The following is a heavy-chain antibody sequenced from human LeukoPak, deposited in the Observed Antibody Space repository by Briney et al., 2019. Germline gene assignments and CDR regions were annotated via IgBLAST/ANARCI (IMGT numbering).Heavy chain of an antibody. Sequence: GSLRLSCAASGFTFSNAWMSWVRQAPGKGLEWVGRIKSKTDGGTTDYAAPVKGRFTISRDDSKNTLYLQMNSLKTEDTAVYYCTTAYYYDSSGYYYAFDYWGQGTLVTVSS. D-gene: IGHD3-22*01. CDR3: TTAYYYDSSGYYYAFDY. V-gene: IGHV3-15*01. J-gene: IGHJ4*02. CDR2: IKSKTDGGTT. CDR1: GFTFSNAW.